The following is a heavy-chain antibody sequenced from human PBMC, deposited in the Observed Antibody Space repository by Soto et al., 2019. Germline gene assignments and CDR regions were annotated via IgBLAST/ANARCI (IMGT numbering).Heavy chain of an antibody. V-gene: IGHV3-30*18. CDR3: AKDTAGLNGSGSLDY. CDR1: GFTFSSYG. D-gene: IGHD3-10*01. CDR2: ISYDGSNK. Sequence: QVQLVESGGGVVQPGRSLRLSCAASGFTFSSYGMHWVRQAPGKGLEWVAVISYDGSNKYYADSVKGRFTISRDNSKNTLYLQMNGLRAEDTAVYYCAKDTAGLNGSGSLDYWGQGTLVTVSS. J-gene: IGHJ4*02.